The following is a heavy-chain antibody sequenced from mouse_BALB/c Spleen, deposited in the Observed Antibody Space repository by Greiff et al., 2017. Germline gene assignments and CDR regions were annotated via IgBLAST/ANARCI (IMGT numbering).Heavy chain of an antibody. J-gene: IGHJ3*01. Sequence: QVQLQQSGAELVRPGTSVKVSCKASGYAFTNYLIEWVKQRPGQGLEWIGVINPGSGGTNYNEKFKGKATLTAYKSSSTAYMQLSSLTSDDSAVYFCARRDYDYDGAWFAYWGQGTLVTVSA. D-gene: IGHD2-4*01. V-gene: IGHV1-54*01. CDR2: INPGSGGT. CDR1: GYAFTNYL. CDR3: ARRDYDYDGAWFAY.